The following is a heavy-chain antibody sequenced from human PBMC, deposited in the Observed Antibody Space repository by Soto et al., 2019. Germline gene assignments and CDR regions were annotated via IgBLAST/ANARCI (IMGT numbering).Heavy chain of an antibody. Sequence: ASVKVSCKASGYTFTSYGISWVRQAPGQGLEWMGWISAYNGNTNYAQKLQGRVTMTTDTSTSTAYMELRSLRSDDTAVYYCARVRPGYSSGWYENYFDYWGQGTLVTVSS. J-gene: IGHJ4*02. CDR1: GYTFTSYG. CDR3: ARVRPGYSSGWYENYFDY. D-gene: IGHD6-19*01. V-gene: IGHV1-18*01. CDR2: ISAYNGNT.